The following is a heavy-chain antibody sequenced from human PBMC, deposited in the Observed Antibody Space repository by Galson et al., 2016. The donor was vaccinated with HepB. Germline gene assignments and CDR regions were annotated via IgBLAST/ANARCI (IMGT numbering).Heavy chain of an antibody. V-gene: IGHV3-33*01. Sequence: SLRLSCAASGFTFSSYGMHWVRQAPGKGLEWVAVIWYDGSNKYYADSVKGRFTISRDNSKNTLYLQMNSLRAVDTAVYYCARDIDGEYFDYWGQGTLVTVSS. J-gene: IGHJ4*02. CDR1: GFTFSSYG. CDR2: IWYDGSNK. CDR3: ARDIDGEYFDY. D-gene: IGHD4-17*01.